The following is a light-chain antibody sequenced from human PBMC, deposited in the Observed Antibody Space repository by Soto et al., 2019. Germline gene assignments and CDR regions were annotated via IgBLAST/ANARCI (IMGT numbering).Light chain of an antibody. CDR3: QQYGGSTPWT. CDR2: EAS. J-gene: IGKJ1*01. CDR1: QSVSVSY. V-gene: IGKV3-20*01. Sequence: EIVLTQSPGTLSLSPGERATLSCRASQSVSVSYLAWYQQKLGQAPRLLIYEASSRATGIPDRFSGSGSGTDFTLTISRLEPEDFAVYYCQQYGGSTPWTFGQGTKVEIK.